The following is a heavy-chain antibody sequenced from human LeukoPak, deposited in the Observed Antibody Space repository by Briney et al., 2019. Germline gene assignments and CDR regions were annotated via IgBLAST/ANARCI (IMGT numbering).Heavy chain of an antibody. D-gene: IGHD4-17*01. CDR1: GGSFSGYY. J-gene: IGHJ4*02. CDR3: ARGTKHAPIRPLFDY. CDR2: INHGGST. Sequence: WETLSLTCAVYGGSFSGYYWSWIRQPPGKGLEWIGEINHGGSTNYNPSLKSRVTISVDTSKNQFSLKLSSVTAADTAVYYCARGTKHAPIRPLFDYWGQGTLVTVSS. V-gene: IGHV4-34*01.